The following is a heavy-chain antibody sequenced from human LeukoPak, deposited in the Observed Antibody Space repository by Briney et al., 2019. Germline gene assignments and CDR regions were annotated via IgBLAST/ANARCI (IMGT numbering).Heavy chain of an antibody. CDR3: VRDSRRYCSGGSCPGGFDP. D-gene: IGHD2-15*01. CDR2: IWYDGSNK. J-gene: IGHJ5*02. CDR1: GFTFSSYG. Sequence: GSLGLSCAASGFTFSSYGMHWVRQAPGKGLEWVAVIWYDGSNKYYADSVKGRFTISRDNSKNTLYLQMNSLRAEDTAVYYCVRDSRRYCSGGSCPGGFDPWGQGTLVTVSS. V-gene: IGHV3-33*01.